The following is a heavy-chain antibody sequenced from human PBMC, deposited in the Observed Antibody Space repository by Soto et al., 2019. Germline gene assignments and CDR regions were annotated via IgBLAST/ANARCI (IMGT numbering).Heavy chain of an antibody. CDR3: ARNGTYSSSLSQYSGMDV. V-gene: IGHV1-69*01. CDR1: GGTFANFI. CDR2: IVPMFGTA. J-gene: IGHJ6*02. Sequence: QVQLVQSGAEVKEPGSSVKVSCKASGGTFANFIMNWVRQTPGQGLEWMGGIVPMFGTATYGEKFKGRVTISVTESTSTAYMELASLRSDDTAVYYCARNGTYSSSLSQYSGMDVWGQGTTVTVS. D-gene: IGHD6-6*01.